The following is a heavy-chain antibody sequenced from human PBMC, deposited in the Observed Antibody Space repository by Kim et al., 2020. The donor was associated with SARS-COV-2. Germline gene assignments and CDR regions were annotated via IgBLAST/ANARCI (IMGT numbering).Heavy chain of an antibody. D-gene: IGHD3-3*01. J-gene: IGHJ5*02. V-gene: IGHV3-48*02. CDR3: ARVGSGFWSGYYSQGSWFDP. CDR2: ISSSSSTI. Sequence: GGSLRLSCAASGFTFSSYSMNWVRQAPGKGLEWVSYISSSSSTIYYADSVKGRFTISRDNAKNSLYLQMNSLRDEDTAVYYCARVGSGFWSGYYSQGSWFDPWGQGTLVTVSS. CDR1: GFTFSSYS.